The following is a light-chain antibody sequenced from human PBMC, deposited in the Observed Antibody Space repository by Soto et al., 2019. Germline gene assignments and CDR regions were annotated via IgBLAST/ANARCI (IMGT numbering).Light chain of an antibody. CDR1: QSVGGNS. V-gene: IGKV3-20*01. Sequence: TVLTQSPGTLSLSPGERATVSCRASQSVGGNSLAWYQQRPGQAPRLLIYDTSKRATGIPDRFSGSGSGTDFTLTISRLEPADFAVYYCQQYQNSPRTFGQGTKVDNK. J-gene: IGKJ1*01. CDR3: QQYQNSPRT. CDR2: DTS.